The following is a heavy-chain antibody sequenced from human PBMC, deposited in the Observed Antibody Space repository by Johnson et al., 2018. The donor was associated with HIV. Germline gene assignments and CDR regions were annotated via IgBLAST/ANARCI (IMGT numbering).Heavy chain of an antibody. CDR1: GFTISNYG. J-gene: IGHJ3*02. V-gene: IGHV3-33*06. D-gene: IGHD3-3*01. Sequence: QVQLVESGGGVVQPGRSLRLSCAASGFTISNYGMHWVRQAPGKGLEWVAVIWYDGSNKYYGDSVKGRFTISRDNSKNTLYLQMNSLRAEDTAVYYCAKEQGETYYNFWSGYLGDAFDIWGQGTMVTVSS. CDR2: IWYDGSNK. CDR3: AKEQGETYYNFWSGYLGDAFDI.